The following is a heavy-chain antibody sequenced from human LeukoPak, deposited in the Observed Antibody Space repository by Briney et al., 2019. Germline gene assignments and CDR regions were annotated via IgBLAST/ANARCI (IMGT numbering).Heavy chain of an antibody. CDR2: ISGSGGST. D-gene: IGHD6-6*01. Sequence: GGSLRLSCAVSGFTFSTYAMSWFRQAPGKGLEWVSAISGSGGSTYYADSVKGRFTISRDNSKNTLYLQMNSLRAEDTAVYYCAKDRRYSSSSAFDYWGQGTLVTVSS. CDR1: GFTFSTYA. CDR3: AKDRRYSSSSAFDY. V-gene: IGHV3-23*01. J-gene: IGHJ4*02.